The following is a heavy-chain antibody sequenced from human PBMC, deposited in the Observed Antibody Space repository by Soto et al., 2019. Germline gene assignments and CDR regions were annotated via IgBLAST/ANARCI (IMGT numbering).Heavy chain of an antibody. CDR2: VLPFLDVT. D-gene: IGHD6-13*01. V-gene: IGHV1-69*02. CDR1: EDTFSIYT. Sequence: QVQLVQSGSEVKEPGSSVKISCKTSEDTFSIYTLSWVRQAPGQGLVWMGRVLPFLDVTTYSQRFQGRVTITADRSTTTAYTELISLTFEDTAVYYCARYRKNSNWPNFDAWGPGTLVTVSS. CDR3: ARYRKNSNWPNFDA. J-gene: IGHJ4*02.